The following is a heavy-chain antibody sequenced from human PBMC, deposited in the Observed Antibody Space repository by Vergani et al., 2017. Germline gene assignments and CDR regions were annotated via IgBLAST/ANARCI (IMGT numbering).Heavy chain of an antibody. CDR1: GFTFSSYA. D-gene: IGHD3-10*01. V-gene: IGHV3-23*01. Sequence: EVQLLESGGGLVQPGGSLRLSCAASGFTFSSYAMSWVRQAPGKGLGWVSAISGSGGSTYYADSVKGRFTISRDNSKNTLYLQMNSLRAEDTAVYYCAKDRWGVWFGESAAYYYGMDVWGQGTTVTVSS. CDR3: AKDRWGVWFGESAAYYYGMDV. J-gene: IGHJ6*02. CDR2: ISGSGGST.